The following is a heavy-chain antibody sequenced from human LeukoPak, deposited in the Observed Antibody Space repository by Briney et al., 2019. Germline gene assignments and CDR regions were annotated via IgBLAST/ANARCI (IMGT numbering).Heavy chain of an antibody. D-gene: IGHD3-10*01. CDR3: AREATGDLSFDH. Sequence: ASVTVSFEASGYTFTGYYIHWVRQAPGQGLEWMGSINPPGGGTNYAQQFQGRVTMTRDTSITTAYMELSRLTSDDTAVYFCAREATGDLSFDHWGQGTLVTVPS. CDR2: INPPGGGT. CDR1: GYTFTGYY. V-gene: IGHV1-2*02. J-gene: IGHJ4*02.